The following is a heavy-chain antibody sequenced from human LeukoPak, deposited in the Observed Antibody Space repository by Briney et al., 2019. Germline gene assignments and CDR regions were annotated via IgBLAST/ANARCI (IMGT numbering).Heavy chain of an antibody. J-gene: IGHJ4*02. CDR3: LGLEIQRP. D-gene: IGHD6-25*01. Sequence: GSLRLSFATFGFTFRSYSMNWVPQAPGKGLEWVSSISSSSSYIYYADSVKGRFTISRDNAKNSLYLQMNSLRAEDTAVYYCLGLEIQRPGGQGTLVTVSS. CDR1: GFTFRSYS. CDR2: ISSSSSYI. V-gene: IGHV3-21*01.